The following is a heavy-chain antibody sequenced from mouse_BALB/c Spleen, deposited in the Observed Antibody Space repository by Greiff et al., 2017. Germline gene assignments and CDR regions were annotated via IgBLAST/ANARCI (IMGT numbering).Heavy chain of an antibody. J-gene: IGHJ2*01. CDR2: ISSGGSYT. D-gene: IGHD1-1*01. CDR3: ARQYYGSSDFDY. Sequence: EVQRVESGGDLVKPGGSLKLSCAASGFTFSSYGMSWVRQTPDKRLEWVATISSGGSYTYYPDSVKGRFTISRDNAKNTLYLQMSSLKSEDTAMYYCARQYYGSSDFDYWGQGTTLTVSS. V-gene: IGHV5-6*01. CDR1: GFTFSSYG.